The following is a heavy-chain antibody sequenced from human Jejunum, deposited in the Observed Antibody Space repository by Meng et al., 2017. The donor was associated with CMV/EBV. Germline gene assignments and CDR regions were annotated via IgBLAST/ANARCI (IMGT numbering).Heavy chain of an antibody. J-gene: IGHJ5*02. CDR2: INPNSGGT. CDR1: GYTFTGYY. D-gene: IGHD6-19*01. Sequence: QLQLVQSGAEGKRPGASVKVSCKAAGYTFTGYYMHWVRQAPGQGLEWMGRINPNSGGTNYAQKFQGRVTMTRDTSISTAYMELSRLRSDDTAVYYCAHQAVAGTRGWFDPWGQGTLVTVSS. CDR3: AHQAVAGTRGWFDP. V-gene: IGHV1-2*06.